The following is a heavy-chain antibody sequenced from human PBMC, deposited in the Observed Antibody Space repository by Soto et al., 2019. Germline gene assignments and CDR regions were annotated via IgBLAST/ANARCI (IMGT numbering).Heavy chain of an antibody. J-gene: IGHJ4*02. CDR1: GFTFDDYA. D-gene: IGHD3-22*01. CDR2: ISWNSGTI. Sequence: RLSCATSGFTFDDYAMHWVRQSPGKGLEWVSGISWNSGTIGYADSVKGRFSISRDNAKNSLYLQMNSLRAEDTALYYCAKGSGLYYDSSGYYFEYWGQGTLVTVSS. CDR3: AKGSGLYYDSSGYYFEY. V-gene: IGHV3-9*01.